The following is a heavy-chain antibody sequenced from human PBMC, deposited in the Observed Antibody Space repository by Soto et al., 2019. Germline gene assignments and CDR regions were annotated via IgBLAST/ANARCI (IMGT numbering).Heavy chain of an antibody. D-gene: IGHD3-10*01. Sequence: TGGSLRLSCAASGFTVSSNYMSWVRQAPGKGLEWVSVIYSGGSTYYADSVKGRFTISRDNSKNTLYLQMNSLRAEDTAVYYCARDSTYGGDYYYGMDVWGQGTTVTVSS. J-gene: IGHJ6*02. CDR1: GFTVSSNY. CDR3: ARDSTYGGDYYYGMDV. V-gene: IGHV3-66*01. CDR2: IYSGGST.